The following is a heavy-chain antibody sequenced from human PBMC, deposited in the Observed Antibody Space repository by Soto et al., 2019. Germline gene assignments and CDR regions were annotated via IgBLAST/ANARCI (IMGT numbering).Heavy chain of an antibody. CDR1: GYTFTSYG. V-gene: IGHV1-18*01. CDR3: ARGIAVAGTHYYYGMDV. Sequence: ASVKVSCKASGYTFTSYGISWVRQAPGQGLEWMGWISAYNGNTNYAQKLQGRVTMTTDTSTSTAYMELRSLRSDDTAAYYCARGIAVAGTHYYYGMDVWGQGTTVTVSS. D-gene: IGHD6-19*01. J-gene: IGHJ6*02. CDR2: ISAYNGNT.